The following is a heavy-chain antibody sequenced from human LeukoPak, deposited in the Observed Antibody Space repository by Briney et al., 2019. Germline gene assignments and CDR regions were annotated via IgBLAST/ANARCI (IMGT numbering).Heavy chain of an antibody. CDR1: GYTFTNYD. D-gene: IGHD1-26*01. CDR3: AGGPSWTGSYYYFDS. CDR2: MNPNSGNT. V-gene: IGHV1-8*03. J-gene: IGHJ4*02. Sequence: ASVKVSCKASGYTFTNYDINWVRPATRQGLEWMGWMNPNSGNTGYAQKFQGRVTITRNTSISTAYMELSSLRSEDTAVYYCAGGPSWTGSYYYFDSWGQGTLVTVSS.